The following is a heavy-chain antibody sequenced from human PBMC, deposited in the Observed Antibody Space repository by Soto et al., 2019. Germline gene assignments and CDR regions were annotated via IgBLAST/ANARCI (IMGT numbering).Heavy chain of an antibody. Sequence: QVQLQESGPGLVKPSETLSLTCTVSGGSISSHYWSWIRQPPGKGLEWMGYIHDSGNTNYNPSLKSRATLSVDTSNNQFSLKLTSVTAADTAVYYCARGGWYNDYWGQGTLVTVSS. J-gene: IGHJ4*02. D-gene: IGHD6-19*01. CDR1: GGSISSHY. CDR3: ARGGWYNDY. CDR2: IHDSGNT. V-gene: IGHV4-59*11.